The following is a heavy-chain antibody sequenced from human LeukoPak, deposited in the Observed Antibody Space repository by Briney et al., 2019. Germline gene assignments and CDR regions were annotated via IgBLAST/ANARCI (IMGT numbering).Heavy chain of an antibody. V-gene: IGHV4-59*01. CDR2: IYYSGST. Sequence: SETLSPTCTVSGGSISSYYSSWIRQPPGKGLEWIGYIYYSGSTNYNPSLKSRVTISVDTSKNQFSLKLSSVTAADTAVYYCARGDGAYYYDSSGYYPSLYFDYWGQGTLVTVSS. CDR1: GGSISSYY. D-gene: IGHD3-22*01. J-gene: IGHJ4*02. CDR3: ARGDGAYYYDSSGYYPSLYFDY.